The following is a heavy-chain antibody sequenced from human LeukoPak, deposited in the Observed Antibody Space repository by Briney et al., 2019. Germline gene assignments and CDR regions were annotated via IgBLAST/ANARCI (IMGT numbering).Heavy chain of an antibody. D-gene: IGHD1-1*01. CDR2: IHPEGNEK. CDR3: ARGDDFSGDD. J-gene: IGHJ4*02. CDR1: GFTFSNFW. V-gene: IGHV3-7*04. Sequence: PGGSLRLSCAVSGFTFSNFWMSWVRQAPGRGLEWVANIHPEGNEKYHVESVKGRFTISRDNTKNLLFLQMNALRVEDTAVYYCARGDDFSGDDWGQGTLVTVSS.